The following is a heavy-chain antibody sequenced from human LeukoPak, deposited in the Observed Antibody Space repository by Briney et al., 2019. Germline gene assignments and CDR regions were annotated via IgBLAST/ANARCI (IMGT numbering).Heavy chain of an antibody. CDR2: INYSGSI. CDR1: AGSSSGYY. D-gene: IGHD3-16*02. Sequence: PSETLSLTCRVHAGSSSGYYWSWVRHPPGRGLKWVGEINYSGSINYSPSLKGRVLISLDTSKNLFSLKLNSVTVADTAVYYCAKYRYRYLGMDSWGQGTQVTVSS. J-gene: IGHJ4*02. V-gene: IGHV4-34*01. CDR3: AKYRYRYLGMDS.